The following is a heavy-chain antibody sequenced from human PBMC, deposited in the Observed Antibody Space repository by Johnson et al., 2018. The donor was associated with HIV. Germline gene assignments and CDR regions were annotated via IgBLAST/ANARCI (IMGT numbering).Heavy chain of an antibody. J-gene: IGHJ3*02. CDR1: GFPFSTYA. Sequence: QVQLVESGGGVVQPGRSLRLSCAASGFPFSTYAMNWVRQSPGKGLEWVAAISYDGRNNYYEDSVQGRFTISSDNSKNTLYLQMNSLRADDTALDYCAKLGLLAVADDAFDIWGQGTMVTVSS. D-gene: IGHD6-19*01. V-gene: IGHV3-30-3*02. CDR3: AKLGLLAVADDAFDI. CDR2: ISYDGRNN.